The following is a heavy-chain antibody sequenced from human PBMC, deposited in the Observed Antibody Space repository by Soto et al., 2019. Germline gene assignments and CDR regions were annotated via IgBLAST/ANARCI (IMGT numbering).Heavy chain of an antibody. J-gene: IGHJ6*02. V-gene: IGHV4-39*07. CDR1: GGSISSSSYY. D-gene: IGHD6-6*01. CDR3: ARDRPLSIAETLLFGMDV. CDR2: IYYSGST. Sequence: TLSLTCTVSGGSISSSSYYWGWIRQPPGKGLEWIGSIYYSGSTYYNPSLKSRVTISVDTSKNQFSLKLSSVTAADTAVYYCARDRPLSIAETLLFGMDVWGQGTTVTVS.